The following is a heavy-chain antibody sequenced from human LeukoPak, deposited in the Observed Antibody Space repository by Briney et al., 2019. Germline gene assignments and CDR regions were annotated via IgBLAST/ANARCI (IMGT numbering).Heavy chain of an antibody. V-gene: IGHV3-21*01. Sequence: GGSLRLSCAASGFTFSSYSMNWVRQAPGKGLEWVSSISSSSSYIYYADSVKGRFTISRDNAKNSLYLQMNSLRAEDTAVYYCARDQAVVVPQFDFDYWGQGTLVTVSS. CDR2: ISSSSSYI. CDR3: ARDQAVVVPQFDFDY. J-gene: IGHJ4*02. D-gene: IGHD2-2*01. CDR1: GFTFSSYS.